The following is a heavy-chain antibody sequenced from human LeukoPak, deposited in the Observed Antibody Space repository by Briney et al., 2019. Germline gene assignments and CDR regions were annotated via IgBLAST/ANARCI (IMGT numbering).Heavy chain of an antibody. Sequence: GGSLRLSCAASGITLSNALMTWVRQAPGKGLEWVGRIKKKTDGGTTDYAAPVKGRFTISRDDSLNTLYLQMNNLETEDTAVYYCSVAFYYDGSGYTYFQYWGQGALVTVSS. CDR3: SVAFYYDGSGYTYFQY. CDR1: GITLSNAL. D-gene: IGHD3-22*01. CDR2: IKKKTDGGTT. J-gene: IGHJ4*02. V-gene: IGHV3-15*01.